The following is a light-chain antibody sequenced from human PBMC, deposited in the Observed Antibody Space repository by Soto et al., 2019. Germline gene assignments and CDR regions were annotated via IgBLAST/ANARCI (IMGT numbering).Light chain of an antibody. CDR1: QTISKY. J-gene: IGKJ3*01. V-gene: IGKV1-39*01. Sequence: DIQMPQSPSCLSGSLPDRLPLTWRASQTISKYLNWYQQKPGKAPKSLIYAASSLQRGVPSRFSGSESGTNFTLTISSLQPEDFATYYCQQSYNTPFTFGPGTKVDI. CDR3: QQSYNTPFT. CDR2: AAS.